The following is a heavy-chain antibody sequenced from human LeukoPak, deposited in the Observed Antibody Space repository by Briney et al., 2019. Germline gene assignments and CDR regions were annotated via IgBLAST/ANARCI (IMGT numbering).Heavy chain of an antibody. D-gene: IGHD5-24*01. CDR1: GFTVSSNY. CDR2: IYSGGST. Sequence: GGSLRLSCAASGFTVSSNYMSWVRQAPGKGLEWVSVIYSGGSTYYADPVKGRFTISRDNSKNTLYLQMNSLRAEDTAVYYCARSRDGYTFYYFDYWGQGTLVTVSS. J-gene: IGHJ4*02. CDR3: ARSRDGYTFYYFDY. V-gene: IGHV3-66*01.